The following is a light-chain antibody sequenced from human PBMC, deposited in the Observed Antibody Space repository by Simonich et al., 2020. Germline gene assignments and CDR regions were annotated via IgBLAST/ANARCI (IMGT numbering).Light chain of an antibody. CDR2: DVS. CDR1: SRDVGSYNL. CDR3: SSYTSSSTLVV. V-gene: IGLV2-14*02. J-gene: IGLJ2*01. Sequence: QSALTQPASVSGSPGQSITISCTGTSRDVGSYNLVSWYQPHPGKAPKLMIYDVSKRPSGVSNRFSGSKSGNTASLTISGLQAEDEADYYCSSYTSSSTLVVFGGGTKLTVL.